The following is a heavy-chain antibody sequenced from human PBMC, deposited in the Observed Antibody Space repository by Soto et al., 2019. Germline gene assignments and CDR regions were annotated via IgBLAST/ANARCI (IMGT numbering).Heavy chain of an antibody. CDR3: ARVGIAARRWVNWFDP. V-gene: IGHV1-69*05. Sequence: SVKVSCKASGGTFSSYAISWVRQAPGQGLEWMGGIIPIFGTANYAQKFQGRVTITRNESTSTAYMELRSLRSDDTAVYYCARVGIAARRWVNWFDPWGQGTLVTVSS. J-gene: IGHJ5*02. CDR1: GGTFSSYA. D-gene: IGHD6-6*01. CDR2: IIPIFGTA.